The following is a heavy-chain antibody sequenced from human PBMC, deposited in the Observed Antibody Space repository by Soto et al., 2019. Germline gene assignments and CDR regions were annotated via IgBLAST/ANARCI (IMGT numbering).Heavy chain of an antibody. Sequence: GGSLRLSCLASGFTFSDYAMTWVRHVPGRGLEWVSSLNGAGGSTYYADSVRGRFTISRDNAQNSLFLQMNTLRPEDSAIYYCARVAYWGPGTQVTVSS. CDR2: LNGAGGST. J-gene: IGHJ4*02. CDR1: GFTFSDYA. V-gene: IGHV3-23*01. CDR3: ARVAY.